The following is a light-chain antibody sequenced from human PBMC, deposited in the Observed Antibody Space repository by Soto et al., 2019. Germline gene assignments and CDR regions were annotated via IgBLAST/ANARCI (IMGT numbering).Light chain of an antibody. CDR2: EVS. V-gene: IGLV2-14*01. Sequence: QSALTQPASVSGSPRQSITISCSGTSSDVGGYNYVSWYQQHPGKAPKLMIYEVSNRPSGVSNRFSGSKSGNTASLTISGLLAEDEADYYCSSYTSSSTWVFGGGTKVTVL. CDR3: SSYTSSSTWV. CDR1: SSDVGGYNY. J-gene: IGLJ3*02.